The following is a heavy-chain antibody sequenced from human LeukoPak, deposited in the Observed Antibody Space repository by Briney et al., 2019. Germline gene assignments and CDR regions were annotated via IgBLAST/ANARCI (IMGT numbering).Heavy chain of an antibody. CDR3: AKDEFVASDFTGAFDI. J-gene: IGHJ3*02. Sequence: GGSPRLSCAASGFTFDDYAMHWVRQVPGKGLEWVSGISWNSGSIGYADSVKGRFTISRDNAKNSLYLQMNSLRAEDMALYYCAKDEFVASDFTGAFDIWGQGTMVTVSS. V-gene: IGHV3-9*03. CDR2: ISWNSGSI. D-gene: IGHD2-8*02. CDR1: GFTFDDYA.